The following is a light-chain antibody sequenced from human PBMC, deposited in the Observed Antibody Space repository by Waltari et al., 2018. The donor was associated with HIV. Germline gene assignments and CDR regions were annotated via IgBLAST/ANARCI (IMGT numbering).Light chain of an antibody. V-gene: IGLV1-47*01. Sequence: QSVLTQPPSASGPPGQRVTISCSGSSSNIGSNYVSWYQQLPGTTPKPLIYRNNQRPSGVPDRFSGSKSGTSASLAISGLRSEDEADYYCAAWDDSLSGWVFGGGTKLTVL. CDR2: RNN. J-gene: IGLJ3*02. CDR3: AAWDDSLSGWV. CDR1: SSNIGSNY.